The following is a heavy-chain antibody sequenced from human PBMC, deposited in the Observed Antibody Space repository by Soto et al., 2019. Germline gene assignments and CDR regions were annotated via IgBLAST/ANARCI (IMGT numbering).Heavy chain of an antibody. CDR2: ISAYNGNT. CDR3: AGEGAWELPRGEAEYFQH. D-gene: IGHD1-26*01. V-gene: IGHV1-18*01. J-gene: IGHJ1*01. CDR1: GYTFTSYG. Sequence: QVQLVQSGAEVKKPGASVKVSCKASGYTFTSYGISWVRQAPGQGLEWMGWISAYNGNTNYAQKLLGRVSMTTDTSTSTAYMGRRSLGSDDTAVYYCAGEGAWELPRGEAEYFQHWGKGTLVTVSS.